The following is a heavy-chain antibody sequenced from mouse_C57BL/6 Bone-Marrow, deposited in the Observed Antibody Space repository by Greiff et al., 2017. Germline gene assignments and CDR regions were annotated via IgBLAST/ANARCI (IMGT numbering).Heavy chain of an antibody. CDR1: GFTFSDYG. D-gene: IGHD1-1*01. Sequence: VQLKESGGGLVKPGGSLKLSCAASGFTFSDYGMHWVRQAPEKGLEWVAYISSGSSTIYYADTVKGRFTISRDNAKNTLFLQMTRLRSEDTAMYYCARRDYGSSPHWYFDVWGTGTTVTVSS. CDR2: ISSGSSTI. J-gene: IGHJ1*03. CDR3: ARRDYGSSPHWYFDV. V-gene: IGHV5-17*01.